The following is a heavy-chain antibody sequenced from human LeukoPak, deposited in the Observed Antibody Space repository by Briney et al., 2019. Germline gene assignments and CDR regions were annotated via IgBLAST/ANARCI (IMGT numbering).Heavy chain of an antibody. D-gene: IGHD5-24*01. CDR3: ARDGVGEMATIFDY. Sequence: GGSLRLSCAASGFTFSSYGMHWVRQAPGKGLEWVAVIWYDGSNKYYADSVKGRFTISRDNSKNTLYLQMNSLRAEDTAVYYCARDGVGEMATIFDYWGQGTLVTVSS. CDR1: GFTFSSYG. J-gene: IGHJ4*02. CDR2: IWYDGSNK. V-gene: IGHV3-33*01.